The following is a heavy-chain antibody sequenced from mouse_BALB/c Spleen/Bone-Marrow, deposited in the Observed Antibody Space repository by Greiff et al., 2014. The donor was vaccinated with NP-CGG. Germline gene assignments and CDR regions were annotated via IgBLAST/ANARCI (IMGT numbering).Heavy chain of an antibody. Sequence: EVQLQQSGPELVKPGASVKVSCKASGYAFTRYNMYWVKQSHGKSLEWIGYIDPYSDGTNYNQKFKGKATLTVDKSSSTAYMHRNSLTSEDSAVYYCARELSRAMDYWGQGTSVTVSS. D-gene: IGHD2-12*01. V-gene: IGHV1S135*01. CDR3: ARELSRAMDY. CDR1: GYAFTRYN. CDR2: IDPYSDGT. J-gene: IGHJ4*01.